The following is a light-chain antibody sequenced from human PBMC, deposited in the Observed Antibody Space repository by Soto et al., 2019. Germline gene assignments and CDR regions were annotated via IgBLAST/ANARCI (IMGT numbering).Light chain of an antibody. V-gene: IGKV4-1*01. CDR1: QTILYRSTNRSC. J-gene: IGKJ1*01. Sequence: DIVMTQSPDSLAVSLGERATINCKSSQTILYRSTNRSCLNWFQQKPGQPPKLLIYWASTRESGVPGRFSGSESGTSFTLTISSLQAEDVAIYYCQQYYSTPQTFGQGTKVDIK. CDR3: QQYYSTPQT. CDR2: WAS.